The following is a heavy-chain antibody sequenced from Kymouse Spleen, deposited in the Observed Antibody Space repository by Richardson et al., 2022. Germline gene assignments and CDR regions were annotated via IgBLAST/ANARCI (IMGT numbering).Heavy chain of an antibody. CDR2: IYYSGST. V-gene: IGHV4-31*03. CDR1: GGSISSGGYY. CDR3: ARGLVVGSTSCYEGTIFDY. D-gene: IGHD2-2*02. Sequence: QVQLQESGPGLVKPSQTLSLTCTVSGGSISSGGYYWSWIRQHPGKGLEWIGYIYYSGSTYYNPSLKSRVTISVDTSKNQFSLKLSSVTAADTAVYYCARGLVVGSTSCYEGTIFDYWGQGTLVTVSS. J-gene: IGHJ4*02.